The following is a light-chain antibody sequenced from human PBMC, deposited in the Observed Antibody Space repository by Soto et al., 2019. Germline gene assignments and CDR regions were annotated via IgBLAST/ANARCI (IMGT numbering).Light chain of an antibody. Sequence: QSALTQPRSVSGSPGQSVTISCTGTSSDVGGYNYVSWYQQHPGKAPKLVIYDVSKRPSGVPDRFSGSKSGNTASLTVSGLQDEDEADYSYGSYAGTYTQWVFGGGTKLTVL. V-gene: IGLV2-11*01. J-gene: IGLJ3*02. CDR1: SSDVGGYNY. CDR2: DVS. CDR3: GSYAGTYTQWV.